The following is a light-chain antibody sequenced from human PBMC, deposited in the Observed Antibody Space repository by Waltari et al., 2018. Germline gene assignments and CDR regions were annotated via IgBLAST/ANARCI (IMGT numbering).Light chain of an antibody. J-gene: IGLJ2*01. CDR2: EIN. CDR1: SSDVGGYNY. Sequence: QSALTQPRSVSGSPGQSVTISCTGTSSDVGGYNYVSWYQQLPGKAPQLNIYEINKRPSGVPDRFSGSKSGNTASLTISGLQAEDEADYYCCSYAGSYTFGVFGGGTKVTVL. V-gene: IGLV2-11*01. CDR3: CSYAGSYTFGV.